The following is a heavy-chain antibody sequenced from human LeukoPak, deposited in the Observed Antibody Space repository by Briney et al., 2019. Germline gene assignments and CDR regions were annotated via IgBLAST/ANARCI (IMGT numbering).Heavy chain of an antibody. CDR3: AEGFGGRVRS. CDR2: TYYRSKWST. J-gene: IGHJ4*02. V-gene: IGHV6-1*01. Sequence: SQTLSLTCAISGGSVSDNGAAWNWIRQSPSRGLEWLGRTYYRSKWSTDYALFVKSRITISADTSKNQFSLQLNSVNPEDTAVYYCAEGFGGRVRSWGQGTLVTVSS. CDR1: GGSVSDNGAA. D-gene: IGHD2-15*01.